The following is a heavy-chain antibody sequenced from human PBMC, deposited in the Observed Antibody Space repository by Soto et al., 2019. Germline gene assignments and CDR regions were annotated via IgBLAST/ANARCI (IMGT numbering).Heavy chain of an antibody. J-gene: IGHJ6*02. CDR1: GGSFTGYY. D-gene: IGHD3-3*02. CDR2: INYRGSS. CDR3: VRGQQHRITIFEVVIRSYDYGMDV. V-gene: IGHV4-34*01. Sequence: QVQLQQWGAGLLKPSETLSLTCAVYGGSFTGYYWTWIRQTPGKGLEWIGEINYRGSSYYNPSLESRISMAVDTSKNQFSLKLRSVTAADTAVYFCVRGQQHRITIFEVVIRSYDYGMDVWGQGTTVTVSS.